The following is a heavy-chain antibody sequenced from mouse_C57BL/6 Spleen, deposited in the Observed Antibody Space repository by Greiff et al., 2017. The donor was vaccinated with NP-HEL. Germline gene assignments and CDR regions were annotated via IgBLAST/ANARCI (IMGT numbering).Heavy chain of an antibody. J-gene: IGHJ4*01. V-gene: IGHV5-6*01. CDR1: GFTFSSYG. D-gene: IGHD1-1*01. CDR3: ASHYYGSSLYAMDY. CDR2: ISSGGSYT. Sequence: DVHLVESGGDLVKPGGSLKLSCAASGFTFSSYGMSWVRQTPDKRLEWVATISSGGSYTYYPDSVKGRFTISRDNTKNTLYLQMSSLKSEDTAMYYCASHYYGSSLYAMDYWGQGTSVTVSS.